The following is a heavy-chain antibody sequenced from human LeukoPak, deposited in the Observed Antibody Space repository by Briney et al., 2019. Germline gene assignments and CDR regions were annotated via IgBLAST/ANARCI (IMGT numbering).Heavy chain of an antibody. V-gene: IGHV3-23*01. CDR1: GFTFSSYA. CDR2: ISGSGGST. D-gene: IGHD2-2*02. CDR3: ARGVVVPDARPYYFDY. Sequence: GGSLRLSCAASGFTFSSYAMSWVRQAPGKGLEWVSAISGSGGSTYYADSVKGRFTISRDNSKNTLYLQMNSLRAEDTAVYYCARGVVVPDARPYYFDYWGQGTLVTVSS. J-gene: IGHJ4*02.